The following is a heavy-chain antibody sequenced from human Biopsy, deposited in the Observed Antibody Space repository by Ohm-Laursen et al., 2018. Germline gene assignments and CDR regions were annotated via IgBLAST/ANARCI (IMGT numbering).Heavy chain of an antibody. V-gene: IGHV1-69*06. J-gene: IGHJ1*01. D-gene: IGHD3-9*01. CDR1: GGTFSNYG. Sequence: SVKVSCKAPGGTFSNYGVNWVRQAPGQGLEWLGGNIPILGTGNYAQKFQDRVTVAADTSTSTATMELRSLLSDDPAVYYCATKLTGYFHHWGQGTLVIVSS. CDR2: NIPILGTG. CDR3: ATKLTGYFHH.